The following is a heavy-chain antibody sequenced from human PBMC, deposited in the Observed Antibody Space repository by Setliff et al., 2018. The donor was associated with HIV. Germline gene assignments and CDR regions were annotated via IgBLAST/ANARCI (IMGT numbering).Heavy chain of an antibody. J-gene: IGHJ6*02. Sequence: SSETLSLTCAVYGASFSGYYWAWIRQSPGTGLEWIGEINHSGSTNYNPSLKSRVTISVDTSKNQFSLKLSSVTAADTAVYYCARGRVAVVKGYYYYYYGMDVWGQGTTVTVSS. CDR3: ARGRVAVVKGYYYYYYGMDV. V-gene: IGHV4-34*01. CDR2: INHSGST. CDR1: GASFSGYY. D-gene: IGHD2-15*01.